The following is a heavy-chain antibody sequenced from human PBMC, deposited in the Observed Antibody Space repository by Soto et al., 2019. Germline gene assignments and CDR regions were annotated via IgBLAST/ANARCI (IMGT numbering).Heavy chain of an antibody. Sequence: EVQLVESGGGLVKPGGSLRLSCAASGFTFSSFPMNWVRQAPGKGLEWVSSISSSSTYIYYADSVKGRFTISRDSAKNSLYLQMNSLRAGDTALYYCARADYCTSTSCPFDYLGQGTLVTVSS. D-gene: IGHD2-2*01. CDR3: ARADYCTSTSCPFDY. CDR1: GFTFSSFP. V-gene: IGHV3-21*01. CDR2: ISSSSTYI. J-gene: IGHJ4*02.